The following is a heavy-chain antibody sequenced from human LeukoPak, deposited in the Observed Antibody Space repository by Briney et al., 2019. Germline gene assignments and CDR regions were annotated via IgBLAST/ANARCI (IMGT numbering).Heavy chain of an antibody. CDR1: GFTFSSHW. CDR2: IRQDGSEK. V-gene: IGHV3-7*05. CDR3: ATGIYSSGY. Sequence: GGSLRLSCAASGFTFSSHWMSWVRQAPGRGLEWVASIRQDGSEKNYVDSVKGRFTISRDNAKDSLYLQMNNLRADDTAVYYCATGIYSSGYWGQGTLVTVSS. J-gene: IGHJ4*02. D-gene: IGHD6-19*01.